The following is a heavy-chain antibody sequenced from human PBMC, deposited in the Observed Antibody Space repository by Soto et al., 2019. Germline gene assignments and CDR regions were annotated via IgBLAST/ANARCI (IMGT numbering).Heavy chain of an antibody. CDR1: GLTLKNAG. Sequence: LACAASGLTLKNAGIAVVRHDPGKGLECVGRIKSKTDGGTTDYAAPVKVRFTISRDDSKNTLYLKMNSLKTEDTAVYYCTKGNPFCSAYTDYSGQAPLVTVRS. D-gene: IGHD3-3*01. V-gene: IGHV3-15*01. J-gene: IGHJ4*02. CDR3: TKGNPFCSAYTDY. CDR2: IKSKTDGGTT.